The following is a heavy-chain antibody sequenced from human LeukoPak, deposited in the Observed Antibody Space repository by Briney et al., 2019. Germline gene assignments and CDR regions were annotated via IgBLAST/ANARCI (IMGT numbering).Heavy chain of an antibody. Sequence: ASVTVSCKVSGYTLTELSMHWVRQAPGKGLEWLGGFDPEDGETIYAQKFQGRVTMTEDTSTDTAYMELSSLRSEDTAVYYCATYPLYGDYVNWFDPWGQGTLVTVSS. CDR3: ATYPLYGDYVNWFDP. J-gene: IGHJ5*02. CDR1: GYTLTELS. CDR2: FDPEDGET. D-gene: IGHD4-17*01. V-gene: IGHV1-24*01.